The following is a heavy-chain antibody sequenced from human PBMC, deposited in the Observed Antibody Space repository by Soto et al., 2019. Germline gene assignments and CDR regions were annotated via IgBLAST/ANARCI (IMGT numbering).Heavy chain of an antibody. V-gene: IGHV3-73*02. D-gene: IGHD2-21*02. Sequence: EVQLVESGGGLVQPGGSLKLSCAASGFTFSGSAMNWVRQASGKGLEWVGRIRSKANSYATAYAASVKGRFTISRDDSKNTAYLQMNSLKTEDTAVYYCTRPSVVTPGGEAFDIWGQGTMVTVSS. CDR1: GFTFSGSA. CDR2: IRSKANSYAT. CDR3: TRPSVVTPGGEAFDI. J-gene: IGHJ3*02.